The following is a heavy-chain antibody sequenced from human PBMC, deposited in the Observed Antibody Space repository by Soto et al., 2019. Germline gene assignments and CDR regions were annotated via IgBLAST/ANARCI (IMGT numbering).Heavy chain of an antibody. CDR1: GYTFTSYY. CDR2: INPSGGST. J-gene: IGHJ4*02. Sequence: QVQLVQSGAEVKKPGASVKVSCTASGYTFTSYYMHWVRQAPGQGLEWMGIINPSGGSTSYAQKFQGRVTMTRDTSTRTVYMELSSLRSEDTAVYYGARDGGGPFDYWGQGTLVTVSS. V-gene: IGHV1-46*01. D-gene: IGHD2-15*01. CDR3: ARDGGGPFDY.